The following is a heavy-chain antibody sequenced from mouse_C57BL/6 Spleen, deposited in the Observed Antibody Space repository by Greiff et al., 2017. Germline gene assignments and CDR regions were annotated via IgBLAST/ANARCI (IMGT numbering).Heavy chain of an antibody. CDR2: LDPSDSYT. CDR3: ARYYGNSYFDY. Sequence: QVQLQQPGAELVMPGASVKLSCKASGYTFTSYWMHWVKQRPGQGLEWIGELDPSDSYTNYNQKFKGKSTLTVDKPSSTAYMQLSSLTSEDSAVYYCARYYGNSYFDYWGQGTTLTVSS. D-gene: IGHD2-1*01. V-gene: IGHV1-69*01. CDR1: GYTFTSYW. J-gene: IGHJ2*01.